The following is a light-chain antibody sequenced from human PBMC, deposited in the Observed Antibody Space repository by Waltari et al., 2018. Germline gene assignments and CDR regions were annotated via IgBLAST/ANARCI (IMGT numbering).Light chain of an antibody. CDR1: QGISSY. CDR3: QQLNSYPS. V-gene: IGKV1-9*01. CDR2: AAS. Sequence: DIQLTQSPSFLSASVGDRVTITCRASQGISSYLAWYQQKPGKAPKLLIYAASTLQSGFPSRFSGSGSGTEFTLTISSLQPEDFATYYCQQLNSYPSFGGGTKVEIK. J-gene: IGKJ4*01.